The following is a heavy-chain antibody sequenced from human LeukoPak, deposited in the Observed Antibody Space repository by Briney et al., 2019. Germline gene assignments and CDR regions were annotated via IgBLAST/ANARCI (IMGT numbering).Heavy chain of an antibody. Sequence: ASVKVSCKASGLTFSNYGTTWVRQAPGQGLEWVGWISAYDGNTNYAQKFQGRVTMTTDTSTSTAHMELRSLRYDDTAVHYCARDGRFAAYEPDYWGQGTLVTVSS. D-gene: IGHD1-26*01. CDR3: ARDGRFAAYEPDY. V-gene: IGHV1-18*01. CDR2: ISAYDGNT. J-gene: IGHJ4*02. CDR1: GLTFSNYG.